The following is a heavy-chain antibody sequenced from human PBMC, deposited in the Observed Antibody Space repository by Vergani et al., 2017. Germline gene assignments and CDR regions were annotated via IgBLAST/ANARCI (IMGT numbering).Heavy chain of an antibody. CDR3: ASWRWGESPAGGGFDI. V-gene: IGHV3-53*04. D-gene: IGHD3-16*01. CDR2: IYSGGST. Sequence: EVQLVESGGGLVQPGGSLRLSCAASGFTVSSNYMSWVRQAPGKGLEWVSVIYSGGSTYYADSVKGRFTISRHNSENTLYLQMNSLRAEETAVYYCASWRWGESPAGGGFDIWGQGTMVTVSS. J-gene: IGHJ3*02. CDR1: GFTVSSNY.